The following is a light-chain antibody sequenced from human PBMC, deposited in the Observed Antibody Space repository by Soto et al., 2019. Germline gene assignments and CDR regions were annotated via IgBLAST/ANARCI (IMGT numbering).Light chain of an antibody. CDR3: QQGSTWPWT. Sequence: EIVMTQSPATLSVSPGERATLSCRASQSVGSSLAWYQLKLGQAPRLLIYAASDRATGIPGRFSGSGSGTDFTLIISSLEPEDFAFYYCQQGSTWPWTFGQGTKVDIK. CDR2: AAS. V-gene: IGKV3-11*01. CDR1: QSVGSS. J-gene: IGKJ1*01.